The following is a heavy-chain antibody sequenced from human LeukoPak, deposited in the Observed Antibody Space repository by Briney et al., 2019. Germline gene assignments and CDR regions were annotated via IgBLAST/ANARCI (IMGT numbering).Heavy chain of an antibody. CDR1: GYTFTSYG. Sequence: ASVKVSCKASGYTFTSYGISWVRQAPGQGLEWMGWISASSGNTSYVQKLQGRVTMTTDTSTSTAYMELRSLRSDDTAVYYCARLADIVVFSGWFDPWGQGTLVTVSS. J-gene: IGHJ5*02. V-gene: IGHV1-18*01. CDR2: ISASSGNT. D-gene: IGHD2-15*01. CDR3: ARLADIVVFSGWFDP.